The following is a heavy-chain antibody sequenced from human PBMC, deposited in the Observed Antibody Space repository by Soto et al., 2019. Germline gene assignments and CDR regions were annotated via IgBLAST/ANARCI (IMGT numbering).Heavy chain of an antibody. Sequence: GGSLRLSCVVSVFPFGANAMSWVRQAPGKGLEWVSGLSNTGRRTSYADSVKGRFNISRDNSENTVYLQMNSLRVEDTAVYYCATEMGATQGTFDNWGQGTLVTVSS. V-gene: IGHV3-23*01. CDR2: LSNTGRRT. D-gene: IGHD1-26*01. J-gene: IGHJ4*02. CDR3: ATEMGATQGTFDN. CDR1: VFPFGANA.